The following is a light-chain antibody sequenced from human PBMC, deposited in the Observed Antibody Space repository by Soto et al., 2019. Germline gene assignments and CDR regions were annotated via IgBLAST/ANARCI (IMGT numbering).Light chain of an antibody. V-gene: IGLV2-14*01. CDR3: SSYTSSSPVV. Sequence: QSALTQPASVSGSTGQSITISCTGASSDVGGYNYVSWYQQHPGKAPKLMIYDVSNRPSGVSNRFSGSKSGNTASLTISGLQAEGEPDYYCSSYTSSSPVVFGGGTKLTVL. J-gene: IGLJ2*01. CDR2: DVS. CDR1: SSDVGGYNY.